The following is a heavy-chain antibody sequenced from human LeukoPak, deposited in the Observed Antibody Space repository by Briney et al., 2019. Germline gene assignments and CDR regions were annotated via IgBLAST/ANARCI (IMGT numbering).Heavy chain of an antibody. V-gene: IGHV4-59*01. Sequence: SWTLSLTCTVSGGSISNYWSWIRQPPGKGLEWIGNVEKTGSTNYNPSLESRVTISVDTSKNHFFLRLSSVTAADTAVYYCARAVGDSGHGRYFDYWGQGTLVTVSS. CDR1: GGSISNY. CDR3: ARAVGDSGHGRYFDY. J-gene: IGHJ4*02. CDR2: VEKTGST. D-gene: IGHD5-12*01.